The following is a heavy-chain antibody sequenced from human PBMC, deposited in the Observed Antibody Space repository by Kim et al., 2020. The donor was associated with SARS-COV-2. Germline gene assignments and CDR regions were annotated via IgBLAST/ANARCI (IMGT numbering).Heavy chain of an antibody. D-gene: IGHD3-16*01. CDR2: IYYSGST. CDR3: AREGRWGSYYFDY. J-gene: IGHJ4*02. CDR1: GGSISSSSYY. V-gene: IGHV4-39*07. Sequence: SETLSLTCTVSGGSISSSSYYWGWIRQPPGKGLEWIGSIYYSGSTYYNPSLKSRVTISVDTSKNQFSLKLSSVTAADTAVYYCAREGRWGSYYFDYWGQG.